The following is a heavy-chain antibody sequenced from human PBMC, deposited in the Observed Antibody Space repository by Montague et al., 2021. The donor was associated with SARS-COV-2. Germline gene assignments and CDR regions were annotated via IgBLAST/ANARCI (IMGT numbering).Heavy chain of an antibody. D-gene: IGHD2-2*02. CDR3: ANCRRTQRLYGTRYYGLDV. CDR2: ITYSGST. V-gene: IGHV4-59*01. J-gene: IGHJ6*02. Sequence: SETLSLTCTVSGGSISSDNWCWFRHLPRRGVQLMGDITYSGSTNYNQPLNSRGTITVDTYKNNLTLRLSSVTAAATAAYYCANCRRTQRLYGTRYYGLDVWGQGTTVTVSS. CDR1: GGSISSDN.